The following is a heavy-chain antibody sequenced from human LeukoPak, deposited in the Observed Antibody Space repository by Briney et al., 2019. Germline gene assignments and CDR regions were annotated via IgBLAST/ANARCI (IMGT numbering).Heavy chain of an antibody. D-gene: IGHD1-1*01. CDR1: GDSVSSNSAA. J-gene: IGHJ4*02. V-gene: IGHV6-1*01. CDR2: AYYRSKWST. CDR3: ARSTGPIDY. Sequence: SQTLSLTCAISGDSVSSNSAAWNWIRQSPSRGLEWLGRAYYRSKWSTYYAVSVKSRISINRDTSKNQISLQLNSVTPEDTAVYYCARSTGPIDYWGQGTLVTVSS.